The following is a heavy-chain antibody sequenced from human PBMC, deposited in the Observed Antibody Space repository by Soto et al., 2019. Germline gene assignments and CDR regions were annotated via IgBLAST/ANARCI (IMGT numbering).Heavy chain of an antibody. CDR3: TTYGDYVARVFDY. CDR2: IKSKTDGGTT. CDR1: GFTFSNAW. D-gene: IGHD4-17*01. Sequence: EVQLVESGGGLVKPGGSLRLSCAASGFTFSNAWMNWVRQAPGKGLEWVGRIKSKTDGGTTDYAAPVKGRFTISRDDSINTLYLQMNSLKTEHTAVYYCTTYGDYVARVFDYWGQGTLVTVSS. J-gene: IGHJ4*02. V-gene: IGHV3-15*07.